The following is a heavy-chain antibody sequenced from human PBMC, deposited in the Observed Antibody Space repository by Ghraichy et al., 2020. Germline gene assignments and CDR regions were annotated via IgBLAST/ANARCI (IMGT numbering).Heavy chain of an antibody. J-gene: IGHJ4*02. V-gene: IGHV3-30*18. CDR1: GFTFSSYG. CDR2: ISYDGSNK. D-gene: IGHD3-10*01. Sequence: GGSLRLSCAASGFTFSSYGMHWVRQAPGKGLEWVAVISYDGSNKYYADSVKGRFTISRDNSKNTLYLQMNSLRAEDTAVYYCAKDISDTMVQGENDYWGQGTLVTVSS. CDR3: AKDISDTMVQGENDY.